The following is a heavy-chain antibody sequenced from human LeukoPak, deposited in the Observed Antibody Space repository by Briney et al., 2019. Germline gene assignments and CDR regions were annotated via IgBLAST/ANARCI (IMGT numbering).Heavy chain of an antibody. J-gene: IGHJ4*02. Sequence: GGSLRLSCAASGFTLSNYVMHWVRQAPGKGLEWVAFTRYDGSDKYNADSLKGRFTISRDNSKNTLYLLMNNLGDEDTAVYFCAKSDCGSDGCKLLNSWGQGTLVTVSS. CDR1: GFTLSNYV. CDR3: AKSDCGSDGCKLLNS. V-gene: IGHV3-30*02. D-gene: IGHD2-21*01. CDR2: TRYDGSDK.